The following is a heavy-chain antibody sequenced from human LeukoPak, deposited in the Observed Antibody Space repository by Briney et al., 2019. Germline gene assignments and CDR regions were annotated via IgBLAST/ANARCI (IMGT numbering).Heavy chain of an antibody. CDR3: ARNRRGHTIAVAGHFDY. Sequence: PSETLSLTCTVSGGSISSYYWSWIRQPPGKGLEWIGYIYYSGSTNYNPSLKSRVTISLDTSKNQFSLKLSSVTAADTAVYYCARNRRGHTIAVAGHFDYWGQGTLVTVSS. CDR2: IYYSGST. V-gene: IGHV4-59*01. J-gene: IGHJ4*02. D-gene: IGHD6-19*01. CDR1: GGSISSYY.